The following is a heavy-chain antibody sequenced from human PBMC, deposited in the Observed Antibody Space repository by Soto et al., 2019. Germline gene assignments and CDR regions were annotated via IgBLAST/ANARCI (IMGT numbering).Heavy chain of an antibody. CDR2: MNSDGSST. V-gene: IGHV3-74*01. D-gene: IGHD1-26*01. Sequence: PGGSLRLSCAASGFTVSSNYMSWVRQAPGEGLVWVARMNSDGSSTSYADSVKGRFTFSRDNAKNTLYLQMNSLRAEDTAVYYCARETTATAFDCWGQGALVTVSS. CDR1: GFTVSSNY. CDR3: ARETTATAFDC. J-gene: IGHJ4*02.